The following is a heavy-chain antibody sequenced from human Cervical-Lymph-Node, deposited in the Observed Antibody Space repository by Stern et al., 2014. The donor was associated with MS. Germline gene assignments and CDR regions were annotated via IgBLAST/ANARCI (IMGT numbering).Heavy chain of an antibody. Sequence: VQLVQSGAEVKKRGASVKVSCKASGYNFASQGINWVRQAPGQGLEWLGWISTYSGNTNYAPQVQGRVSMTTDSSTTTVYLELKNLRSDDTAVYYCAREDRHLDYWGQGTLVTVSS. J-gene: IGHJ4*02. CDR3: AREDRHLDY. V-gene: IGHV1-18*01. CDR2: ISTYSGNT. CDR1: GYNFASQG.